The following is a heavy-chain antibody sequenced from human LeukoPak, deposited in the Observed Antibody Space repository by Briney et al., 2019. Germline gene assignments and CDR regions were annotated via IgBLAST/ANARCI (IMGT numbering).Heavy chain of an antibody. D-gene: IGHD3-10*01. V-gene: IGHV4-59*01. J-gene: IGHJ5*02. CDR2: IYYSGST. CDR1: GGSISSYY. CDR3: ARAPGYYGSGNWFDP. Sequence: SETLSLTCIVSGGSISSYYWSWIRQPPGKGLEWIGYIYYSGSTNYNPSLKSRVTISVDTSKNQFSLKLSSVTAADTAVYYCARAPGYYGSGNWFDPWGQGTLVTVSS.